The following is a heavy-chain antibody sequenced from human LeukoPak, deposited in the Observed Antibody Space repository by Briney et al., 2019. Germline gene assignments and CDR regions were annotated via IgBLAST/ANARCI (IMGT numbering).Heavy chain of an antibody. V-gene: IGHV3-30-3*01. CDR3: AREPRDFWSGTGGY. CDR2: ISYDGSNK. Sequence: GGSLRLSCAASGFTFSSYAMHWVRQAPGKGLEWVAGISYDGSNKYYADSVKGRFTISRDNSKNTLYLQMNSLRAEDTAVYYCAREPRDFWSGTGGYWGQGTLVTVSS. J-gene: IGHJ4*02. D-gene: IGHD3-3*01. CDR1: GFTFSSYA.